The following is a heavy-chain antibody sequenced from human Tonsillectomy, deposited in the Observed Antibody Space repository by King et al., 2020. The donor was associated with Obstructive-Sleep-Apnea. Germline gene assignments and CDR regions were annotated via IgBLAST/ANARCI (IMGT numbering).Heavy chain of an antibody. CDR3: ARSPYYDILTGYYYRAFDI. CDR1: GGSISSYY. V-gene: IGHV4-59*08. J-gene: IGHJ3*02. D-gene: IGHD3-9*01. CDR2: IYNSGST. Sequence: VQLQESGPGLVKPSETLSLTCTVSGGSISSYYWSWIRQPPGKGLECIGYIYNSGSTNYNPSLKSRVTISVDTSKNQFSLKLTSVTAADTAVYYCARSPYYDILTGYYYRAFDIWGQGTMVTVSS.